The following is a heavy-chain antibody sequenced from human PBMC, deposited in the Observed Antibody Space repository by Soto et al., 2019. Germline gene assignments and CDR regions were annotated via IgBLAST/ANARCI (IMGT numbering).Heavy chain of an antibody. CDR3: SKLNDYARSVGM. Sequence: EVQLVASGGGLVQPGGSLRLSCAASGFTFSRSWMHWVRQAPGKGLEWVANIKEDGSEKDYVDSVKGRFTISRANPKNSLSIQMHTPRAEATAVYYGSKLNDYARSVGMWVQGTMVTVSS. CDR1: GFTFSRSW. V-gene: IGHV3-7*01. D-gene: IGHD4-17*01. CDR2: IKEDGSEK. J-gene: IGHJ3*01.